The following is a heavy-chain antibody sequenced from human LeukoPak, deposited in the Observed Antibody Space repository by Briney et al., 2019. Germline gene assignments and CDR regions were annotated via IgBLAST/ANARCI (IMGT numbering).Heavy chain of an antibody. J-gene: IGHJ2*01. V-gene: IGHV1-69*04. CDR2: IIPILGIA. Sequence: SVEVSCKASGGTFSSYAISWVRQAPGQGLEWMGRIIPILGIANYAQKFQGRVTITADKSTSTAYLELSSLRSEDTAVYYCARDRRRWLQPGWYFDLWGRGTLVTVSS. CDR3: ARDRRRWLQPGWYFDL. D-gene: IGHD5-24*01. CDR1: GGTFSSYA.